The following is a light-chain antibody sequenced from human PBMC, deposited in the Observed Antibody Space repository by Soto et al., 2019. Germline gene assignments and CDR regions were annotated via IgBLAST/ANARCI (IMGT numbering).Light chain of an antibody. CDR3: QQSRT. CDR2: KTS. J-gene: IGKJ1*01. Sequence: DIQMTQSPSTLSASVGDSVTITCRASQSVSTWLAWYQQKPGKAPNLLISKTSNLESGVPSRFSGRGSGTEFTLTISSLQPDDFATYSCQQSRTFGQGTKVEIK. CDR1: QSVSTW. V-gene: IGKV1-5*03.